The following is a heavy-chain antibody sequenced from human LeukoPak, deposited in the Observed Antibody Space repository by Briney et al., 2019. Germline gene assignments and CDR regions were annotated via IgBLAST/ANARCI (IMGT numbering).Heavy chain of an antibody. Sequence: SETLSLICGVSGESFSGYYWSWIRQPPGKGLEWIGEINHNGITNYNPSLKSRVTISADTSKKQFSLRLSGVTVADTTVYYCARLPCMKAYWGQGTLVTVSS. J-gene: IGHJ4*02. CDR2: INHNGIT. D-gene: IGHD2-8*01. V-gene: IGHV4-34*01. CDR1: GESFSGYY. CDR3: ARLPCMKAY.